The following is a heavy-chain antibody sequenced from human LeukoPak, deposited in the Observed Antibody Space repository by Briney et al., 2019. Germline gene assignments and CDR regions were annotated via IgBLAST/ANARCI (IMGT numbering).Heavy chain of an antibody. V-gene: IGHV1-69*13. D-gene: IGHD3-9*01. CDR2: IIPIFGTA. Sequence: GASVKVSCKASGGTFSSYAINWVRQAPGQGLEWMGGIIPIFGTANYAQKFQGRVTITADESTSTAYMELRSLRSDDTAVYYCARDGPYYDILTGYFYYYYYYMDVWGKGTTVTISS. CDR3: ARDGPYYDILTGYFYYYYYYMDV. J-gene: IGHJ6*03. CDR1: GGTFSSYA.